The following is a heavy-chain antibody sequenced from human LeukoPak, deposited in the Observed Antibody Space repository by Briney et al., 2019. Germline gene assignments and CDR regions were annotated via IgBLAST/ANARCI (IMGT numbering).Heavy chain of an antibody. CDR3: ARDLDYGTYYYYMDV. Sequence: GGSLRLSCAASGFTFSSYAMSWVRQAPGKGLEWVSSISSSSSYIYYADSVKGRFTISRDNAKNSLYLQMNSLRAEDTAVYYCARDLDYGTYYYYMDVWGKGTTVTVSS. D-gene: IGHD4-17*01. CDR1: GFTFSSYA. J-gene: IGHJ6*03. V-gene: IGHV3-21*01. CDR2: ISSSSSYI.